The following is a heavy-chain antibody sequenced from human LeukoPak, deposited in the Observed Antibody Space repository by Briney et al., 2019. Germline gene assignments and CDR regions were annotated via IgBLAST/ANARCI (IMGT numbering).Heavy chain of an antibody. CDR2: ISYDGSNK. D-gene: IGHD1-26*01. Sequence: GGSLRLSCAASGFTFSSYAMHWVRQAPGKGLEWVAVISYDGSNKYYAHSVKGRFTISRDNSRNTLYLQMNSLRAEDTAVYYCASARYSGSKGGAFDIWGQGTMVTVSS. V-gene: IGHV3-30-3*01. J-gene: IGHJ3*02. CDR3: ASARYSGSKGGAFDI. CDR1: GFTFSSYA.